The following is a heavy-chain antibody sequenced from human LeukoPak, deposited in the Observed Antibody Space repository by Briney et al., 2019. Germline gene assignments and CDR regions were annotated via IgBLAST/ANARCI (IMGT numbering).Heavy chain of an antibody. CDR2: INHSGST. J-gene: IGHJ6*03. V-gene: IGHV4-34*01. D-gene: IGHD3-3*01. Sequence: PSETLSLTCAVYGGSFSGYYWSWIRQPPGKGLEWIGEINHSGSTNYNPSLKSRVTISVDTSKNQFSLKLSSVTAADTAVYYCARGGSGYYRETAYCYYYMDVWGKGTTVTVSS. CDR1: GGSFSGYY. CDR3: ARGGSGYYRETAYCYYYMDV.